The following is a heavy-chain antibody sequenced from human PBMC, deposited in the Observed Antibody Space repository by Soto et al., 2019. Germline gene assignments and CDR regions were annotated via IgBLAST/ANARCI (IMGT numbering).Heavy chain of an antibody. J-gene: IGHJ4*02. V-gene: IGHV4-61*05. D-gene: IGHD4-17*01. CDR1: GGNIIATCGY. CDR3: ARRYGASFDY. Sequence: PSVTMCVTCIVAGGNIIATCGYWGWIRQPPGKGLEWTGCTHSSGSSNYNPSLNSRLTISVDTSKNQFSLKLSSVTAADTAVYYCARRYGASFDYWGQGTLVTVSS. CDR2: THSSGSS.